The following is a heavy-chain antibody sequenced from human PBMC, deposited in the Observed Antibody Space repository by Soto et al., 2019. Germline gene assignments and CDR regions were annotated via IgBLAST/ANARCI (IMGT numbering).Heavy chain of an antibody. CDR2: TYYRSKWYN. Sequence: QTLSLTCAISGDSVSSNSAAWNWIRQSPSRGLEWLGRTYYRSKWYNDYAVSVKSRITINPDTSKNQFSLQLNSVTPEDTAVYYCARDQREYCTNGVCLYYYYYYMDVWGKGTTVTVSS. J-gene: IGHJ6*03. V-gene: IGHV6-1*01. CDR1: GDSVSSNSAA. CDR3: ARDQREYCTNGVCLYYYYYYMDV. D-gene: IGHD2-8*01.